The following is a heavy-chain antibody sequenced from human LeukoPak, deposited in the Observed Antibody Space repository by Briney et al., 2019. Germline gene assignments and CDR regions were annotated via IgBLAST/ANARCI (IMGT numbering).Heavy chain of an antibody. CDR2: ISYDGSNK. V-gene: IGHV3-30*04. CDR1: GFTFSSYA. J-gene: IGHJ4*02. Sequence: PGGSLRLSCAASGFTFSSYAMHWVRQAPGKGLEWVAVISYDGSNKYYADSVKGRFTISRDNSKNTLYLQMNSLRAEDTAVYYCVKDRYGSGTNYFDLWGQGTLVTVSS. D-gene: IGHD3-10*01. CDR3: VKDRYGSGTNYFDL.